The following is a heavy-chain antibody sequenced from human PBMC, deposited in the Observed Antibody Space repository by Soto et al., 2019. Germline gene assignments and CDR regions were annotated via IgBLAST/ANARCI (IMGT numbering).Heavy chain of an antibody. D-gene: IGHD4-17*01. V-gene: IGHV1-8*01. CDR3: ARVHTVTTYFDV. Sequence: QVQLVQSGVEVGKPGASVKVSCKASGYTFTSYDINWVRQASGQWLEWMGWMNPNSGNTGSAQRFPGRLNMTRNTSINTAYMELTSLTSDDAAVYYCARVHTVTTYFDVWGRGTLVAVSS. CDR2: MNPNSGNT. J-gene: IGHJ2*01. CDR1: GYTFTSYD.